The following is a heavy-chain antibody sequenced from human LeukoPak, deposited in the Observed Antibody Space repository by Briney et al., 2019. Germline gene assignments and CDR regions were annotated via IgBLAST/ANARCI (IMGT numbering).Heavy chain of an antibody. V-gene: IGHV3-48*03. CDR2: ISSSGSTI. CDR1: GFTFSSYE. Sequence: PGGSLRLSCAASGFTFSSYEMNWLRQAPGKGLEGVSYISSSGSTIYYADSVKGRFTISRDNAKNSLYLQMNRLRAEDTAVYYCARGLPPDGWYDAFDIWGQGTMVTVSA. J-gene: IGHJ3*02. D-gene: IGHD2-15*01. CDR3: ARGLPPDGWYDAFDI.